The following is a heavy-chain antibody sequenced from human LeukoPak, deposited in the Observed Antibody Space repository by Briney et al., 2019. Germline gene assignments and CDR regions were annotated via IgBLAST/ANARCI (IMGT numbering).Heavy chain of an antibody. V-gene: IGHV3-21*01. D-gene: IGHD3-10*01. Sequence: PGGSLRLSCAASGFTFSSYSMNWVRQAPGKGLEWVSSISSSSSYIYYADSVKGRFTISRDNAKNSLYLQMNSLRAEDTAVYYCARRITMARGVDYWGQGTLVTVSS. J-gene: IGHJ4*02. CDR3: ARRITMARGVDY. CDR1: GFTFSSYS. CDR2: ISSSSSYI.